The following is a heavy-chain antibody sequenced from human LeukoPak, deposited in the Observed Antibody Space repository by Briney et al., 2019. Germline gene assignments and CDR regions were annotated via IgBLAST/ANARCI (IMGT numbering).Heavy chain of an antibody. CDR3: ARDLSGSYEFDY. J-gene: IGHJ4*02. V-gene: IGHV1-46*01. CDR1: GYTFTSYY. Sequence: ASVKVSCKASGYTFTSYYMHWVRQAPGQGLEGMGIINPSGGSTNYAQKFQGRVTMTRDTSTSTVYMELSSLRSEDTAVYYCARDLSGSYEFDYWGQGTLVTVSS. D-gene: IGHD1-26*01. CDR2: INPSGGST.